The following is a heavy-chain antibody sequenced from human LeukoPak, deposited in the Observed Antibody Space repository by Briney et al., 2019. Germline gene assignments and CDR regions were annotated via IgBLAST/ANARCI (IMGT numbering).Heavy chain of an antibody. CDR3: ATDCSSTSCYYYYYMDV. D-gene: IGHD2-2*01. CDR1: GGTFSSYA. V-gene: IGHV1-69*05. Sequence: GSSVKVSCKASGGTFSSYAISWVRQAPGQGLEWMGGIIPILGTANYAQKFQGRVTITTDESTSTAYMELSSLRSEDTAVYYCATDCSSTSCYYYYYMDVWGKGTTVTVSS. CDR2: IIPILGTA. J-gene: IGHJ6*03.